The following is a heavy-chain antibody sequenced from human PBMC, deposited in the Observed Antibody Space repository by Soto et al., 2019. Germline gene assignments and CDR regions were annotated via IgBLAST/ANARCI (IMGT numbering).Heavy chain of an antibody. J-gene: IGHJ4*02. D-gene: IGHD3-22*01. CDR2: ITGSSSYI. CDR3: ARYVYYYDRSAYGAY. V-gene: IGHV3-21*02. CDR1: GFTFSSYS. Sequence: EVQLVESGGGLVKPGGSLRLSCAASGFTFSSYSMNWVRQAPGKGLEWVSSITGSSSYIYYADSVKGRFTISRDNAKNALYLQVNSLRAEDMGVYYCARYVYYYDRSAYGAYWGQGTLVTVSS.